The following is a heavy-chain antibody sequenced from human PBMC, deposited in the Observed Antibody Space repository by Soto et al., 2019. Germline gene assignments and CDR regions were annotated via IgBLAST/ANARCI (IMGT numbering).Heavy chain of an antibody. CDR2: ISGSGGST. Sequence: EVQLLESGGGLVQPGGSLRLSCAASGFTFSSYAMSWVRQAPGKGLEWVSAISGSGGSTYYADSVKCRFTISRDNSKNTLYLQMNSLRAEDTAVYYCAKLRGHYYYDSSGYHDYWGQGTLVTVSS. CDR1: GFTFSSYA. V-gene: IGHV3-23*01. J-gene: IGHJ4*02. CDR3: AKLRGHYYYDSSGYHDY. D-gene: IGHD3-22*01.